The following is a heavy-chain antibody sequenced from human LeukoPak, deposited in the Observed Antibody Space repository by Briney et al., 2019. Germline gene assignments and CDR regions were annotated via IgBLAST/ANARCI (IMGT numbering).Heavy chain of an antibody. CDR2: IWHDGNNK. CDR1: GFTFSSYG. CDR3: ARQYYDILTGDWGYFDY. V-gene: IGHV3-33*01. D-gene: IGHD3-9*01. J-gene: IGHJ4*02. Sequence: GGSLRLSCAASGFTFSSYGMHWVRQAPGKGLEWVAVIWHDGNNKYYADSVKGRFTISRDNSKNTLYLQMNSLRAEDTAVYYCARQYYDILTGDWGYFDYWGQGTLVTVSS.